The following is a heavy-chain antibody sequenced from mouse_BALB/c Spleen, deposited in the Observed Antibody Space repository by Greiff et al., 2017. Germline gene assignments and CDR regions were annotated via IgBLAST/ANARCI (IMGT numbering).Heavy chain of an antibody. J-gene: IGHJ2*01. D-gene: IGHD2-4*01. CDR3: ARSDDYSYFDY. CDR1: GFTFSSFG. Sequence: DVQLVESGGGLVQPGGSRKLSCAASGFTFSSFGMHWVRQAPEKGLEWVAYISSGSSTIYYADTVKGRFTISRDNPKNTLFLQMTSLRSEDTAMYYCARSDDYSYFDYWGQGTTLTVSS. CDR2: ISSGSSTI. V-gene: IGHV5-17*02.